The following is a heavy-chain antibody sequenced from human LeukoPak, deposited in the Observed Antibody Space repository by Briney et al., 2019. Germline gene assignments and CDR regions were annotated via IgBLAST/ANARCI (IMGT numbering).Heavy chain of an antibody. J-gene: IGHJ4*02. CDR3: ARVGSYYDILTGLWY. V-gene: IGHV1-46*01. CDR1: GYTFTSYY. CDR2: INPSGGST. Sequence: ASVKVSCKASGYTFTSYYMHWVRQAPGQGLGWMGIINPSGGSTSYAQKFQGRVTMTRDTSTSTVYMELSSLRSEDTAVYYCARVGSYYDILTGLWYWGQGTLVTVSS. D-gene: IGHD3-9*01.